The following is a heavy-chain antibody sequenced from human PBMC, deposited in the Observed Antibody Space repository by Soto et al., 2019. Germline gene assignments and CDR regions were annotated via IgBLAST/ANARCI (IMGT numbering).Heavy chain of an antibody. Sequence: GGSLRLSCAASGFTFSSYGMHWVRQAPGKGLEWVAVISYDGSNKYYADSVKGRFTISRDNSKNTLYLQMNSLRAEDTAVYYCAKDSGRWTPNRDYYYYRMDVWGQGTTVTVSS. CDR2: ISYDGSNK. V-gene: IGHV3-30*18. D-gene: IGHD3-10*01. J-gene: IGHJ6*02. CDR3: AKDSGRWTPNRDYYYYRMDV. CDR1: GFTFSSYG.